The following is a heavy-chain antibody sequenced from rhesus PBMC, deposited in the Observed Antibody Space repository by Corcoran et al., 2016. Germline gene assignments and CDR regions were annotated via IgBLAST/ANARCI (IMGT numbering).Heavy chain of an antibody. CDR2: IYGSGSNT. CDR1: GGSISSSY. Sequence: QLQLQESGPGLVKPSETLSVTCAVSGGSISSSYWSWIRQAPGKGLELIGYIYGSGSNTNYNPPLKSRCPRAVDTSKNQLSLKLSSVTAADTAVYYCASWVGANPGFDYWGQGVLVTVSS. V-gene: IGHV4-169*02. D-gene: IGHD1-44*02. J-gene: IGHJ4*01. CDR3: ASWVGANPGFDY.